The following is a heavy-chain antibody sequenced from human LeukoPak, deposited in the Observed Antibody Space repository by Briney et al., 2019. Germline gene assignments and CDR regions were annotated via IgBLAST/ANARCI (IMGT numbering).Heavy chain of an antibody. CDR3: ARVTGVTMIAHY. Sequence: PSETLSLTCTVSSGSISSSNYYWSWIRQPAGKGLEWIGRIYTSGSTNYNPSLKSRVTISVDTSKNQFSLKLSSVTAADTAVYYCARVTGVTMIAHYWGQGTLVTVSS. V-gene: IGHV4-61*02. D-gene: IGHD3-22*01. CDR2: IYTSGST. J-gene: IGHJ4*02. CDR1: SGSISSSNYY.